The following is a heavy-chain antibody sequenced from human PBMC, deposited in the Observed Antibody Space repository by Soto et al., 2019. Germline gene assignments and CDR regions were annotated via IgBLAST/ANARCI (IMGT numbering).Heavy chain of an antibody. Sequence: PGGSLRLSCAASGFTFSSYGMHWVRQAPGKGLEWVAVISYDGSNKYYADSVKGRFTISRDNSKNTLYLQMNSLRAEDTAVYYCAKDQDIVVVVAATAFDYWGQGTLVTVSS. CDR1: GFTFSSYG. CDR3: AKDQDIVVVVAATAFDY. CDR2: ISYDGSNK. J-gene: IGHJ4*02. V-gene: IGHV3-30*18. D-gene: IGHD2-15*01.